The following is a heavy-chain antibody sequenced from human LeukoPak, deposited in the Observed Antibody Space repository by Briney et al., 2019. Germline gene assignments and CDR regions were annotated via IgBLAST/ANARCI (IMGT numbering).Heavy chain of an antibody. D-gene: IGHD3-22*01. CDR2: ISGSGGST. CDR1: GFTFSGYA. J-gene: IGHJ4*02. V-gene: IGHV3-23*01. Sequence: PGGSLRLSCAASGFTFSGYAMSWVRQAPGKGLEWVSAISGSGGSTYYADSVKGRFTISRDNSKNTLYLQMNSLRAEDTAVYYCAKELNYYDSSGYGDYWGQGTLVTVSS. CDR3: AKELNYYDSSGYGDY.